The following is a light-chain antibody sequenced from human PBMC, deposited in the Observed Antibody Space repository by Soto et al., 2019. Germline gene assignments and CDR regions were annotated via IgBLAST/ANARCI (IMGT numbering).Light chain of an antibody. V-gene: IGKV3-20*01. J-gene: IGKJ1*01. CDR2: GAS. CDR1: QSVSSSY. Sequence: EIVLTQSPGTLSLSPGERATRSCRASQSVSSSYLAWYQQKPGQAPRLLIYGASSRATGIPDRFSGSGSGTDFTLTISRLEREDFAVYYCQQYGSAPRTFGQGTKVEIK. CDR3: QQYGSAPRT.